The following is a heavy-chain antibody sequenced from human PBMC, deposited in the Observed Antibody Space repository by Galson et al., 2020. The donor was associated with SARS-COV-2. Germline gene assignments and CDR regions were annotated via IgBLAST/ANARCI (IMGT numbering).Heavy chain of an antibody. D-gene: IGHD3-3*01. V-gene: IGHV4-31*03. J-gene: IGHJ3*02. CDR1: GGSISSGGYY. CDR3: ARGSITIFGVVRDAFDI. Sequence: TLSLTCTVSGGSISSGGYYWSWIRQHPGKGLEWIGYIYYSGSTYYNPSLKSRVTISVDTSKNQFSLKLSSVTAADTAVYYCARGSITIFGVVRDAFDIWGQGTMVTVSS. CDR2: IYYSGST.